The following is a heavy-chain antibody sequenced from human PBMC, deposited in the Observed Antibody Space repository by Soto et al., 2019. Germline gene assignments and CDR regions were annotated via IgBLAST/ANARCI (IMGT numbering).Heavy chain of an antibody. V-gene: IGHV1-69*13. CDR3: ARGRYYDILTGYYEEDRPYGMDV. CDR1: GYTFTSYA. J-gene: IGHJ6*02. D-gene: IGHD3-9*01. Sequence: SVKVSCKASGYTFTSYAISWVRQAPGQGLEWMGGIIPIFGTANYAQKFQGRVTITADESTSTAYMELSSLRSEDTAVYYCARGRYYDILTGYYEEDRPYGMDVWGQGTTVTVSS. CDR2: IIPIFGTA.